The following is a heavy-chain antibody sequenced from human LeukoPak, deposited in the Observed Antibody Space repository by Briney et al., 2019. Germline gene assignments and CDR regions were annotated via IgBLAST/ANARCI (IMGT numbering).Heavy chain of an antibody. J-gene: IGHJ5*02. CDR2: MNPNSGNT. CDR1: GYTFTSYG. V-gene: IGHV1-8*02. D-gene: IGHD6-19*01. Sequence: GAAVKVSCKASGYTFTSYGISWVRQAPGQGLEWMGWMNPNSGNTGYAQKFQGRVTMTRNTSISTAYMELSSLRSEDTAVCYCARGAGTWFDPWGQGTLVTVSS. CDR3: ARGAGTWFDP.